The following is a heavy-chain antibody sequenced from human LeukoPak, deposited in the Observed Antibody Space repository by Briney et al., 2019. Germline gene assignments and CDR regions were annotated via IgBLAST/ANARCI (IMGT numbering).Heavy chain of an antibody. D-gene: IGHD2-2*01. CDR3: AIGGGSQLY. V-gene: IGHV3-30*02. CDR2: IWYDGSNK. J-gene: IGHJ4*02. Sequence: GGSLRLSCAASGFTFSIYGMHWVRQAPGKGLEWVAFIWYDGSNKYYADSVKGRFTISRDNSKNTLYLQMNSLRAEDTAVYNCAIGGGSQLYWGQGTLVTVSS. CDR1: GFTFSIYG.